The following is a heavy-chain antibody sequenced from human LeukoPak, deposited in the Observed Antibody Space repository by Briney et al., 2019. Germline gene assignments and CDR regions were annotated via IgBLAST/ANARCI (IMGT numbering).Heavy chain of an antibody. D-gene: IGHD6-19*01. J-gene: IGHJ4*02. CDR2: IYYSGST. CDR1: GGSISSYY. V-gene: IGHV4-59*01. Sequence: SETLSLTCTVSGGSISSYYWSWIRQPPGKGLEWIGYIYYSGSTNYNPSLKSRVTISVDTSKDQFSLKLSSVTAADTAVYYCARGSGWEETDYWGQGTLVTVSS. CDR3: ARGSGWEETDY.